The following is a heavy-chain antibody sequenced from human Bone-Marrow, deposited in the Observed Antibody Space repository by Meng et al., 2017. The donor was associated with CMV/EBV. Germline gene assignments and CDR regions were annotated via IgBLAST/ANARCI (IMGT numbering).Heavy chain of an antibody. CDR1: GGSISSSSYY. CDR2: IYYSGST. J-gene: IGHJ5*02. CDR3: ARTVINHTYSSGYL. D-gene: IGHD3-22*01. Sequence: GSLRLSCTVSGGSISSSSYYWGWIRQPPGKGLEWIGSIYYSGSTYYNPSLKSRVTISVDTSKNQFSLKLSSVTAADAAVYYCARTVINHTYSSGYLWGQGTLVTGSS. V-gene: IGHV4-39*01.